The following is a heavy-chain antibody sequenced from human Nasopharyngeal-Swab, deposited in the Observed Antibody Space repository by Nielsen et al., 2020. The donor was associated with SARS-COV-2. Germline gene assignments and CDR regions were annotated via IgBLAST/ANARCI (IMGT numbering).Heavy chain of an antibody. D-gene: IGHD1-26*01. J-gene: IGHJ4*02. V-gene: IGHV1-18*01. Sequence: VRQAPGKGLEWMGWISAFNGHTNYAQKFQGRVTMTTDTYTSTAYMELRTLRSDDTAVYYCARGDSGGYSAYWGQGTLVTVSS. CDR3: ARGDSGGYSAY. CDR2: ISAFNGHT.